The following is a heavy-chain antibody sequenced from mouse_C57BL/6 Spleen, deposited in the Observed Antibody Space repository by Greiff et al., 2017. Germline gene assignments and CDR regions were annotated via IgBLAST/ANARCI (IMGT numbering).Heavy chain of an antibody. J-gene: IGHJ3*01. D-gene: IGHD4-1*01. CDR3: TSGSWFAY. V-gene: IGHV14-4*01. Sequence: VQLQQSGAELVRPGASVKLSCTASGFNIKDDYMHWVKQRPEQGLEWIGWIDPENGATEYASKFQGKATITADTSSNTAYLQLSSLTSEDTAVYYCTSGSWFAYWGQGTLVTVSA. CDR2: IDPENGAT. CDR1: GFNIKDDY.